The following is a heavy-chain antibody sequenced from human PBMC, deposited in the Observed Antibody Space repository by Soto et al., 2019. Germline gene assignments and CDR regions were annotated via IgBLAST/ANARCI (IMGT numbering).Heavy chain of an antibody. CDR2: INHSGST. V-gene: IGHV4-34*01. CDR3: ARGGRRDYYDSSGPIHNRRAGRRTSFDY. Sequence: SETLSLTCAVYGGSFSGYYWSWIRQPPGKGLEWIGEINHSGSTNYNPSLKSRVTISVDTSKNQFSLKLSSVTAADTAVYYCARGGRRDYYDSSGPIHNRRAGRRTSFDYWGQGTLVTVSS. J-gene: IGHJ4*02. CDR1: GGSFSGYY. D-gene: IGHD3-22*01.